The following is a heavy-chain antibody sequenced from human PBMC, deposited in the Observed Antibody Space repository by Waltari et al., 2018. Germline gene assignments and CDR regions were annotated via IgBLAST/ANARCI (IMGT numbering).Heavy chain of an antibody. D-gene: IGHD4-17*01. CDR3: AKDLEFHTVTPPYLSY. CDR2: ISGRGGST. Sequence: EVQLLESGGGLVQPGGSLRLSCAASGFTFSSYAMSWVRQAPGKGLEWVSAISGRGGSTYYADSGKGRFTISRDNSKNTLYLQMNSLRAEDTAVYYCAKDLEFHTVTPPYLSYWGQGTLVTVSS. CDR1: GFTFSSYA. V-gene: IGHV3-23*01. J-gene: IGHJ4*02.